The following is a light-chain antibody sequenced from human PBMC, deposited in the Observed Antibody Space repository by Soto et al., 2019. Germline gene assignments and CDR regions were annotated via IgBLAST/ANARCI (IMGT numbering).Light chain of an antibody. CDR2: DVS. J-gene: IGLJ1*01. CDR1: ISDVGGYNY. CDR3: CSYAGSYKGYV. Sequence: QSALTQPRSVSGSPGQSVTISCTGSISDVGGYNYVSWYQQHPGKAPKFMIYDVSKRPSGVPDRFSGSKSGNTASLTISGLQAEDEADYYCCSYAGSYKGYVFGTGTQLTVL. V-gene: IGLV2-11*01.